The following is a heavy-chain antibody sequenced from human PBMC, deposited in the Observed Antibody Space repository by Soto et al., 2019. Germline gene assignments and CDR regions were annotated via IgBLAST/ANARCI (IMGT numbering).Heavy chain of an antibody. CDR1: GYSFTSYW. D-gene: IGHD2-2*01. Sequence: GESLKISCKGSGYSFTSYWIGWVRQMPGKGLEWMGIIYPGDSDTRYSPSFQGQVTISADKSISTAYLQWSSLKASDTAMYYCASHGIVVPAAIGNDAFDIWGQGTMVTVSS. CDR3: ASHGIVVPAAIGNDAFDI. V-gene: IGHV5-51*01. J-gene: IGHJ3*02. CDR2: IYPGDSDT.